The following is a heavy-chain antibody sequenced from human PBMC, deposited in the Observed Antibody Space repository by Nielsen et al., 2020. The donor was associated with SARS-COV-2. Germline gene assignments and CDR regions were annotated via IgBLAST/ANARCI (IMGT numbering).Heavy chain of an antibody. Sequence: SETLSLTFAVYGGSFSGYYWSWIRQPPGKGLDWIGEINHSGSTNYNPSLKSRVTISVDTSKNQFSLKLSSVTAADTAVYYCARRYSSGWYVFFDYWGQGTLVTVSS. V-gene: IGHV4-34*01. CDR3: ARRYSSGWYVFFDY. CDR1: GGSFSGYY. D-gene: IGHD6-19*01. J-gene: IGHJ4*02. CDR2: INHSGST.